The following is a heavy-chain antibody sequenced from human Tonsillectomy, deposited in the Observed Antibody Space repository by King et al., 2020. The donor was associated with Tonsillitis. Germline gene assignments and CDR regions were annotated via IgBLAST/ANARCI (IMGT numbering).Heavy chain of an antibody. CDR2: ISYDGSNK. J-gene: IGHJ3*01. CDR3: ARDPESPGWSTFDL. Sequence: VQLVESGGGVVQPGRSLRLSCAASGFTFSSYAMHWVRQAPGKGLEWVAVISYDGSNKYYADSVKGRFNIYRDNYKNSLYLQINSLRGEDTAVYYFARDPESPGWSTFDLWGQGTMVTVSS. D-gene: IGHD2-15*01. V-gene: IGHV3-30-3*01. CDR1: GFTFSSYA.